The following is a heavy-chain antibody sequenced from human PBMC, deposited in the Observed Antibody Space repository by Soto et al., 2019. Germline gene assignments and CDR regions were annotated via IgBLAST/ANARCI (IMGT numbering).Heavy chain of an antibody. V-gene: IGHV1-24*01. D-gene: IGHD6-13*01. CDR1: VYTLTELS. CDR3: ATDPGGIAAAGVFDY. J-gene: IGHJ4*02. CDR2: FDPEDGET. Sequence: VASVKVSCEVSVYTLTELSIHCVRQAPGKGLEWMGGFDPEDGETIYPQKFQGRVTMTEDTSTDTAYMELSSLRSEDTAVYYCATDPGGIAAAGVFDYWGQGTLVTVSS.